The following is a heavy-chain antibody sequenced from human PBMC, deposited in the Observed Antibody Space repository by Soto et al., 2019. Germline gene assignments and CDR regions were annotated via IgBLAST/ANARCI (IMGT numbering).Heavy chain of an antibody. D-gene: IGHD3-10*01. J-gene: IGHJ4*02. Sequence: ASVKVSCKASGYTFTSYGISWVRQAPGKGLEWMGGFDPEDGETIYAQKFQGRVTMTEDTSTDTAYMELSSLRSEDTAVYYCATSFQEGGITRYYCDYWGQGTLVTVPS. V-gene: IGHV1-24*01. CDR1: GYTFTSYG. CDR3: ATSFQEGGITRYYCDY. CDR2: FDPEDGET.